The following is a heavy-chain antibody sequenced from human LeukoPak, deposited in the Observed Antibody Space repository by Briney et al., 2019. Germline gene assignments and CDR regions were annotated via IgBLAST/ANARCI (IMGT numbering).Heavy chain of an antibody. V-gene: IGHV4-4*09. CDR3: ARLTRLSTSPDRYYLDY. CDR1: GDSISSYY. D-gene: IGHD6-6*01. CDR2: IYTSGST. Sequence: SETLSLTCTVSGDSISSYYWSWIRQPPGKGLEWIGYIYTSGSTNYIPSLKGRVTISIDTSKNQFSLKLSSVTAADSAVYYCARLTRLSTSPDRYYLDYWGQGTLVTVSS. J-gene: IGHJ4*02.